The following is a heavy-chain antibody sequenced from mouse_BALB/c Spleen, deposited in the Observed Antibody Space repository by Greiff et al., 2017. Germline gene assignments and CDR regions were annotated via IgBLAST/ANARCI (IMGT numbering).Heavy chain of an antibody. CDR3: ARHDGLDY. CDR1: GFAFSSYD. V-gene: IGHV5-12-1*01. D-gene: IGHD2-3*01. Sequence: EVHLVESGGGLVKPGGSLKLSCAASGFAFSSYDMSWVRQTPEKRLEWVAYISSGGGSTYYPDTVKGRFTISRDNAKNTLYLQMSSLKSEDTAMYYCARHDGLDYWGQGTTLTVSS. J-gene: IGHJ2*01. CDR2: ISSGGGST.